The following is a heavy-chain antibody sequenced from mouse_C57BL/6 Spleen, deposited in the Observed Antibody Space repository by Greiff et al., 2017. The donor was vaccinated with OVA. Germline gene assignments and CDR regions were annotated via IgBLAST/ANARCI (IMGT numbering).Heavy chain of an antibody. CDR1: GFNIKDYY. J-gene: IGHJ2*01. CDR3: AWITTLVATEDFDY. CDR2: IDTEDGET. D-gene: IGHD1-1*01. V-gene: IGHV14-2*01. Sequence: EVQLQQSGAELVKPGASVKLSCTASGFNIKDYYMHWVKQRTEQGLEWIGRIDTEDGETKYAPKFQGQATITADTSSNTAYLQLSSLTSEDTAVYYCAWITTLVATEDFDYWGQGTTLTVSS.